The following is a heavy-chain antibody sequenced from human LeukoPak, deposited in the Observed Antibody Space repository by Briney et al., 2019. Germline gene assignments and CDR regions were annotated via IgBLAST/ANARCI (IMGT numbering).Heavy chain of an antibody. V-gene: IGHV3-23*01. CDR3: AKGGVGDFWSGPYYYGMDV. CDR1: GFTFSSYA. Sequence: PGGSLRLSCAASGFTFSSYAMSWVRQAPGKGLEWVSAISGSGGSTYYADSVKGRFTISRDNSKNTLYLQMNSLRAEVTAVYYCAKGGVGDFWSGPYYYGMDVWGQGTTVTVSS. J-gene: IGHJ6*02. CDR2: ISGSGGST. D-gene: IGHD3-3*01.